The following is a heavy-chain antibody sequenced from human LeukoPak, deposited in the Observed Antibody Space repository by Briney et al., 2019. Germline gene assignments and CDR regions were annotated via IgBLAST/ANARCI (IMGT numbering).Heavy chain of an antibody. CDR2: ISAYNGNT. Sequence: ASVKVSCKASGYTFTSYGISWVRQAPGQGLEWMGWISAYNGNTNYAQKLQGRVTMTTDASTSTAYMELRSLRSDDTAVYYCARGLITMVRGYFDYWGQGTLVTVSS. CDR3: ARGLITMVRGYFDY. J-gene: IGHJ4*02. CDR1: GYTFTSYG. V-gene: IGHV1-18*01. D-gene: IGHD3-10*01.